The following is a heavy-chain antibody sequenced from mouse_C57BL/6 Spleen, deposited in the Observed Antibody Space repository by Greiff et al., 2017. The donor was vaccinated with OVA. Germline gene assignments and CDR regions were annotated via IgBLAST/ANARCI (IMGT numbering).Heavy chain of an antibody. D-gene: IGHD3-3*01. J-gene: IGHJ2*01. CDR3: ARRDSFDY. Sequence: QVQLQQSGPELVKPGASVKISCKASGYAFSSSWMNWVKQRPGRGLGWIGRIYPGDGDTTYNGKFKGKATLTADKSSSTAYMQLSSLTSEDSAVYFCARRDSFDYWGQGTTLTVSS. V-gene: IGHV1-82*01. CDR1: GYAFSSSW. CDR2: IYPGDGDT.